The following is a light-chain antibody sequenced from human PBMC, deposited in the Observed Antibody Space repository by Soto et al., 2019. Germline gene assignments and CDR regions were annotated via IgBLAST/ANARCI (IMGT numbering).Light chain of an antibody. CDR2: GAS. Sequence: ENVLTQSPDTLSLPPGEGATLSCRASQTVSSNYLAWYQHRPGQAPKLIIHGASYTAPGIPDRFSGSGSGTDFTLTISRLEPEDFAVYYCQQYGSSPRTFGQGTKVDIK. V-gene: IGKV3-20*01. CDR1: QTVSSNY. CDR3: QQYGSSPRT. J-gene: IGKJ1*01.